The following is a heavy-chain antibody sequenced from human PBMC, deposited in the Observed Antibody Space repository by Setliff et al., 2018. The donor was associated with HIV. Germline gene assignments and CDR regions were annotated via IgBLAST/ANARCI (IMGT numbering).Heavy chain of an antibody. D-gene: IGHD6-19*01. CDR3: ARDAALLDAVRLVGIAVPGGDR. CDR2: IKKDGSEK. V-gene: IGHV3-7*05. CDR1: GFAFSNYW. J-gene: IGHJ5*02. Sequence: GGSLRLSCAASGFAFSNYWMSWVRQAPGKGLEWVANIKKDGSEKSYVDSVKGRFTISRDNAKNSLYLQMNSLRAEDTAVYYCARDAALLDAVRLVGIAVPGGDRWGQGTLVTVSS.